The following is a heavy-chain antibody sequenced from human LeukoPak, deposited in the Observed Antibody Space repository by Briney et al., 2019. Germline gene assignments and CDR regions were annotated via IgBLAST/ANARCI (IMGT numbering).Heavy chain of an antibody. J-gene: IGHJ3*02. CDR3: ARDPYYDILTGYLIRGTFDI. V-gene: IGHV4-38-2*02. Sequence: PSETLSLTCTVSGYSISSGYYWGWIRQPPGKGLEWIGSIYNSGGTYYNPSLKSRVTMSVDTSKNQFSLKLNSVTAADTAVYYCARDPYYDILTGYLIRGTFDIWGLGTMVTVSS. CDR2: IYNSGGT. CDR1: GYSISSGYY. D-gene: IGHD3-9*01.